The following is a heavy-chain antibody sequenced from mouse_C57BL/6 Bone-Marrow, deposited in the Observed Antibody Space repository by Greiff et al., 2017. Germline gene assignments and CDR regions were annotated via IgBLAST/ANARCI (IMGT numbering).Heavy chain of an antibody. D-gene: IGHD4-1*01. J-gene: IGHJ2*01. Sequence: QVQLQQSGAELVRPGTSVKMSCKASGYTFTNYWIGWAKQRPGHGLEWIGDIYPGGGYTYYNEKFKGKATLTADKSSSTAYMQFRSLTSEDSAIYYCARDLGRPPFDYWGQGTTLTVSS. V-gene: IGHV1-63*01. CDR2: IYPGGGYT. CDR1: GYTFTNYW. CDR3: ARDLGRPPFDY.